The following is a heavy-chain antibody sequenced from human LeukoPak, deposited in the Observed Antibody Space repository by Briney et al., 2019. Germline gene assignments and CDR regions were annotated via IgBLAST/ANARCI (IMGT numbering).Heavy chain of an antibody. Sequence: GGSLRLSCAASGFTFSSYGMHWVRQAPGKGLEWVAVISYDGSNEYYADSVKGRFTISRDNSKNTLYLQMNSLRAEDTAVYYCAKPYLHSMVRGYYYYGMDVWGKGTTVTVSS. V-gene: IGHV3-30*18. CDR3: AKPYLHSMVRGYYYYGMDV. D-gene: IGHD3-10*01. CDR2: ISYDGSNE. J-gene: IGHJ6*04. CDR1: GFTFSSYG.